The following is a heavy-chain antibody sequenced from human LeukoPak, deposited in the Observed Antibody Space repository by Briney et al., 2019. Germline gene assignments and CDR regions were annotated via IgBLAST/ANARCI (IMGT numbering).Heavy chain of an antibody. CDR1: GYTFTSYD. D-gene: IGHD3-3*01. CDR2: MNPNSGNT. V-gene: IGHV1-8*01. J-gene: IGHJ6*03. CDR3: ARDSYYDFWSGYLSDYYYYYMDV. Sequence: ASVKVSCKASGYTFTSYDINWVRQATGQGLEWMGWMNPNSGNTGYAQKLQGRVTMTTDTSTSTAYMELRSLRSDDTAVYYCARDSYYDFWSGYLSDYYYYYMDVWGKGTTVTVSS.